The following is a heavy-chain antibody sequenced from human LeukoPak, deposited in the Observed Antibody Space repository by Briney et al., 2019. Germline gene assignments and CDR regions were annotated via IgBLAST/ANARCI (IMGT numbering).Heavy chain of an antibody. J-gene: IGHJ6*02. CDR3: AKGGYYDSSGYAYYYYGMDV. D-gene: IGHD3-22*01. CDR2: ISGRGGST. V-gene: IGHV3-23*01. Sequence: GGSLRLSCAASGFTFSSYAVSWVRQAPGKGLEWVSAISGRGGSTYYADSVKGRFTISRDNSKNTLYLQMNSLRAEDTAVYYCAKGGYYDSSGYAYYYYGMDVWGQGTTVTVSS. CDR1: GFTFSSYA.